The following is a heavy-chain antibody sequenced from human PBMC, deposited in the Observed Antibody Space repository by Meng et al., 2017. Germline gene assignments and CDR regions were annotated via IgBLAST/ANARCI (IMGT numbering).Heavy chain of an antibody. D-gene: IGHD3-22*01. Sequence: SGPTLVKPTQTLSLTCTFSGFSLSTSGMCVSWVRQPPGKALERLVLIDWDDDKYYSTSLKTRLTISKNTSKNQVILTMTNMDPVDTAKYYRARILSYYYDSSGIEYYFDYWGQGTLVTVSS. J-gene: IGHJ4*02. CDR2: IDWDDDK. V-gene: IGHV2-70*20. CDR3: ARILSYYYDSSGIEYYFDY. CDR1: GFSLSTSGMC.